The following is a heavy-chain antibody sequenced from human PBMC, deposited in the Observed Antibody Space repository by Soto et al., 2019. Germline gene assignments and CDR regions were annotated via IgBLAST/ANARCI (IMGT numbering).Heavy chain of an antibody. D-gene: IGHD3-16*01. Sequence: LSLTCTVSGGSVINDNFYWSWIRQPPGKGLEWIGYVHSSGITNYNPSLKRRVTISVDTSRNQFSLRLSSVTAADTAVYYCARGLTMGQLPSHFDHWGQGTLVTVSS. CDR1: GGSVINDNFY. CDR2: VHSSGIT. CDR3: ARGLTMGQLPSHFDH. V-gene: IGHV4-61*01. J-gene: IGHJ5*02.